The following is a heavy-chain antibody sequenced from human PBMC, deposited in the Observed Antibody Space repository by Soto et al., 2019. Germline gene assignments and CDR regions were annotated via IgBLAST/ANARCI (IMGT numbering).Heavy chain of an antibody. CDR1: GGSFSGYY. D-gene: IGHD5-12*01. Sequence: QVQLQQWGAGLLKPSETLSLTCAVYGGSFSGYYWSWIRQPPGKGLEWIGEINHSGSTNYNPSLKSRVTISVDTSKKQFSLKLSSVTAADTAVYYCARCARKVDRVAVGAFDIWGQGTMVTVSS. CDR3: ARCARKVDRVAVGAFDI. CDR2: INHSGST. J-gene: IGHJ3*02. V-gene: IGHV4-34*01.